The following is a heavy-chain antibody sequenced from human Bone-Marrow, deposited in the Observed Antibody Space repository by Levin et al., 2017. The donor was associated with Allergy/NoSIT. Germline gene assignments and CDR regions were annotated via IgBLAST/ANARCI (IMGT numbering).Heavy chain of an antibody. CDR2: MNPNSGNT. D-gene: IGHD4/OR15-4a*01. J-gene: IGHJ4*02. V-gene: IGHV1-8*01. CDR1: GYTFTSYD. Sequence: ASVKVSCKASGYTFTSYDINWVRQATGQGLEWMGWMNPNSGNTGYAQKFQGRVTMTRNTSISTAYMELSSLRSEDTAVYYCARGRMVPYNDYGDYWGQGTLVTVSS. CDR3: ARGRMVPYNDYGDY.